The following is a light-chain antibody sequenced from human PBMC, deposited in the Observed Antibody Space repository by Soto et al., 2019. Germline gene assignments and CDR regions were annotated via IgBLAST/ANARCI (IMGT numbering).Light chain of an antibody. V-gene: IGLV2-14*01. J-gene: IGLJ1*01. CDR3: SSYTSRSSSTYV. Sequence: QFVLTQPASVSWSPGQSITISCTGTSSDVGGYNYVSWYQQHPGKAPKLMIYDVSNRPSGVSNRFSGSKSGNTASLTISGLQAEDEADYYCSSYTSRSSSTYVFGTGTKVTVL. CDR1: SSDVGGYNY. CDR2: DVS.